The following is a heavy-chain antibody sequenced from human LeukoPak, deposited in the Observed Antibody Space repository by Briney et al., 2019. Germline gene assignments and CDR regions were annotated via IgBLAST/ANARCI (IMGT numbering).Heavy chain of an antibody. CDR3: AKDVKRYCSSTSCPPDY. CDR1: GFTFSSYG. CDR2: IRYDGSNK. J-gene: IGHJ4*02. V-gene: IGHV3-30*02. D-gene: IGHD2-2*01. Sequence: GGSLRLSCAASGFTFSSYGMHWVRQAPGKGVEGVAFIRYDGSNKYYADSVKGGFTISRDNSKNTLYLQMNSLRAEDTAVYYCAKDVKRYCSSTSCPPDYWGQGTLVTVSS.